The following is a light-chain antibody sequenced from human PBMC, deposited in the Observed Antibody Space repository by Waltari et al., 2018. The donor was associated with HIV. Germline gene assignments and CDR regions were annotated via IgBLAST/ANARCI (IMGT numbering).Light chain of an antibody. Sequence: SVLTQPTSVSGAPAQRVTITCTGNNTTIGAPFDVHWYRQSPGTAPNLVIYGDSVRPLGVPDRFSGSRSGASVSLDITGLRAEDEGDYYCQSYDSRLSGLWVFGGGTKLTVL. J-gene: IGLJ3*02. CDR3: QSYDSRLSGLWV. V-gene: IGLV1-40*01. CDR1: NTTIGAPFD. CDR2: GDS.